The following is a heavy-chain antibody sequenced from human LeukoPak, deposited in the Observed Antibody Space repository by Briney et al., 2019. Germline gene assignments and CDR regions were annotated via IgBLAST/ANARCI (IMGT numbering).Heavy chain of an antibody. CDR3: ASTPLWFGELLSSFDY. D-gene: IGHD3-10*01. J-gene: IGHJ4*02. Sequence: GSLRLSCAASGFTFSSYSMNWVRQAPGKGLEWVSSISSSSSYIYYADSVKGRFTISRDNAKNSLYLQMNSLRAEDTAVYYCASTPLWFGELLSSFDYWGQGTLVTVSS. CDR2: ISSSSSYI. CDR1: GFTFSSYS. V-gene: IGHV3-21*01.